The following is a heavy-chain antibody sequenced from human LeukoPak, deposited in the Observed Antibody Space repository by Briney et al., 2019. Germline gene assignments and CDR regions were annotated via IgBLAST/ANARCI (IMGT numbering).Heavy chain of an antibody. Sequence: PSETLSLACTVSAGSISSYYWSWIRQPPGKGLEWIGYIYYSGSTNYNPSLKSRVTISVDTSKNQFSLNLSPVTAADTAVYYCARVSFSRYYYYMDVWGKGTTVTVSS. J-gene: IGHJ6*03. CDR1: AGSISSYY. CDR2: IYYSGST. V-gene: IGHV4-59*01. CDR3: ARVSFSRYYYYMDV.